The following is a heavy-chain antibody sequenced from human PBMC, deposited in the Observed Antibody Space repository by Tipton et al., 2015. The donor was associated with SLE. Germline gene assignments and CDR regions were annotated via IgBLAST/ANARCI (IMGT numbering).Heavy chain of an antibody. Sequence: TLSLTCTVSGGSISSDNYNWNWIRQPAGKGLEWIGRIFSSGGTNYNPSLKSRVTISVDTSKNQFSLKLSSVTAADTAVYYCASGHSRRGLYYFDYWGQGTLVTVSS. CDR1: GGSISSDNYN. J-gene: IGHJ4*02. V-gene: IGHV4-61*02. CDR3: ASGHSRRGLYYFDY. CDR2: IFSSGGT. D-gene: IGHD1-26*01.